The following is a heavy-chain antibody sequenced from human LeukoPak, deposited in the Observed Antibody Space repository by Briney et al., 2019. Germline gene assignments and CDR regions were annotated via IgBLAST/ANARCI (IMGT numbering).Heavy chain of an antibody. CDR2: ISWNSGSI. CDR3: AKGHCSSTSCYLYFDY. V-gene: IGHV3-9*01. Sequence: GGSLRLSCAASGFTFDDYAMHWVRQAPGKGLEWVSGISWNSGSIGYADSVKGRFTISRDNAKNSLYLQMNSLRAEDTALYYCAKGHCSSTSCYLYFDYWGQGTLVTVSS. J-gene: IGHJ4*02. D-gene: IGHD2-2*01. CDR1: GFTFDDYA.